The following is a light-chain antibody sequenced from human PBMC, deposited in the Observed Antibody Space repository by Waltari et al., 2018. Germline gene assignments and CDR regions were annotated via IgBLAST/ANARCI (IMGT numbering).Light chain of an antibody. CDR1: QSVSSN. CDR3: QQYNNWPPFT. J-gene: IGKJ3*01. V-gene: IGKV3-15*01. Sequence: EIVMTQSPATLSVSPGERATLSCRASQSVSSNLAWYQQKPGQTPRLLIYGASTRATGIPARFSGRGAGTEFTLTISSLQSEDFAVYYCQQYNNWPPFTFGPGTKVDI. CDR2: GAS.